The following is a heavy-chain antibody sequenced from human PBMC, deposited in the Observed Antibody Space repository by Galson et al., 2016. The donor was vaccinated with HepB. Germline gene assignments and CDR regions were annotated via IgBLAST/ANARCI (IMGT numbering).Heavy chain of an antibody. V-gene: IGHV3-48*03. CDR1: XXXFSSYX. D-gene: IGHD3-10*01. CDR2: VSTSGSATTM. CDR3: GRDPXXFAFDL. Sequence: RLSCAASXXXFSSYXXNWVXQAPGKGLEWVSYVSTSGSATTMFYADSVKGRFTISRDNAKNSLYLQMNSLRXEDTAVYYCGRDPXXFAFDLWGQGTMVTVSS. J-gene: IGHJ3*01.